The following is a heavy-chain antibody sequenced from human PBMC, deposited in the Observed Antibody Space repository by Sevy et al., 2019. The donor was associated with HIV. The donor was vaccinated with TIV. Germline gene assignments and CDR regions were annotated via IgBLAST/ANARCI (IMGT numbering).Heavy chain of an antibody. Sequence: GGSLRLSCAASGFNFDTFWMGWVRQAPGRGLEWVASIDPRGKERDHLDSLKGRFTISRDNAKNSLYLEMHSLKAEDTARYYCVRVLGDVLVVPAATPSPWLDSWGQGTLVTVSS. CDR3: VRVLGDVLVVPAATPSPWLDS. J-gene: IGHJ5*01. CDR2: IDPRGKER. V-gene: IGHV3-7*01. D-gene: IGHD3-16*01. CDR1: GFNFDTFW.